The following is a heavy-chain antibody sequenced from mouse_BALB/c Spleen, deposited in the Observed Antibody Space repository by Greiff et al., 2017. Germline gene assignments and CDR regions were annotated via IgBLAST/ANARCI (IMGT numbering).Heavy chain of an antibody. D-gene: IGHD1-1*01. CDR1: GYAFSSYW. CDR3: ARRGTTVGATRGYFDY. Sequence: VQLQQSGAELVRPGSSVKISCKASGYAFSSYWMNWVKQRPGQGLEWIGQIYPGDGDTNYNGKFKGKATLTADKSSSTAYMQLSSLTSEDSAVYFCARRGTTVGATRGYFDYWGQGTTLTVSS. CDR2: IYPGDGDT. V-gene: IGHV1-80*01. J-gene: IGHJ2*01.